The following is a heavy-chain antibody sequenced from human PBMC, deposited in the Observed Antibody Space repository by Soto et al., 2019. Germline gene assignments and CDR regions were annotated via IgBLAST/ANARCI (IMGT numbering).Heavy chain of an antibody. J-gene: IGHJ5*02. D-gene: IGHD7-27*01. CDR2: IIPIFGTA. Sequence: ASVKVSCKASGGTFSIYAIIWVRQAPGQGLEWMGGIIPIFGTANYAQKFHGRVTITADESTSTAYMELSSLRAEDTAVYYCARGGMDLTGIESWFDPWGQGTLVTVSS. CDR3: ARGGMDLTGIESWFDP. CDR1: GGTFSIYA. V-gene: IGHV1-69*13.